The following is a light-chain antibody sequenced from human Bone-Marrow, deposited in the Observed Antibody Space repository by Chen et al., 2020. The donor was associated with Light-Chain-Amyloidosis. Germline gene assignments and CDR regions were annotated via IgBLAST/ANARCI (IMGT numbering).Light chain of an antibody. CDR1: SSDVGGDNH. CDR3: SSCTITTTLV. Sequence: QSALTQPASVSGSPGQSITTSCTGTSSDVGGDNHVSWNQQHPDKAPQLIIYEVTNRPSCVPDRFSGSKSDNTASLTISGLQTEDEADYFCSSCTITTTLVYGSGTRVTVL. J-gene: IGLJ1*01. V-gene: IGLV2-14*01. CDR2: EVT.